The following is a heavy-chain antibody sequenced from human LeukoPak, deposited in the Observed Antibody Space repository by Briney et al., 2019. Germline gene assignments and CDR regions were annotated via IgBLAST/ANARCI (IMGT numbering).Heavy chain of an antibody. Sequence: GGSLRLSCVASGFTFPNAWMSWVRQAPGKGLEWVGHIKSNTDGETTDYSAPVRGRFIISRDDSKHTLYLQMNSLKTDDTAVYYCAKYDTSVNFDYWGQGTLVTVSS. V-gene: IGHV3-15*01. CDR1: GFTFPNAW. CDR3: AKYDTSVNFDY. D-gene: IGHD3-22*01. CDR2: IKSNTDGETT. J-gene: IGHJ4*02.